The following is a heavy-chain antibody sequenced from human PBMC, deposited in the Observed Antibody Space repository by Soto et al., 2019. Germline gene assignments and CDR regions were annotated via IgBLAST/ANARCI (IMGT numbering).Heavy chain of an antibody. CDR2: IYYSGST. V-gene: IGHV4-31*03. D-gene: IGHD3-10*01. CDR3: ARDPAYGSGSSNWFDP. Sequence: SETLSLTCTVSGGSISSGGYYWSWIRQHPGKGLEWIGYIYYSGSTYYNPSLKSRVTISVDTSKNQFSLKLSSVTAADTAVYYCARDPAYGSGSSNWFDPWGQGTLVTVSS. CDR1: GGSISSGGYY. J-gene: IGHJ5*02.